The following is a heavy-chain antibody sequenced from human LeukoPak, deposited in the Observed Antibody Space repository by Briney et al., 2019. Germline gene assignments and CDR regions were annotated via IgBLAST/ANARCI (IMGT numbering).Heavy chain of an antibody. J-gene: IGHJ4*02. CDR3: AKVRYCSGVNCYPDDN. CDR1: GFTFSNAW. V-gene: IGHV3-7*01. Sequence: GGSLRLSCAASGFTFSNAWMSWVRQAPGKGLEWVANIKQDGSEKYYVDSVKGRFTISRDNAKNSLYLQMNSLRAEDTAVYYCAKVRYCSGVNCYPDDNWGQGTLVTVSS. CDR2: IKQDGSEK. D-gene: IGHD2-15*01.